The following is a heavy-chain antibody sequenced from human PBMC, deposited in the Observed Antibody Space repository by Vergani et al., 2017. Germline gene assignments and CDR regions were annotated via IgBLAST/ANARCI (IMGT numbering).Heavy chain of an antibody. J-gene: IGHJ5*02. CDR2: MNGDGDTI. V-gene: IGHV3-74*01. CDR3: ARADRFRFGVVWENWFDP. D-gene: IGHD3-3*01. CDR1: GFTFNEYW. Sequence: EVELVESGGGLVQPGGSLRLSCAASGFTFNEYWMHWARQVPGKGLVWVSGMNGDGDTISYADSVKGRFTISRDNAKHTLFLQMNSLRAEDTAVYYCARADRFRFGVVWENWFDPWGQGTLVTVSS.